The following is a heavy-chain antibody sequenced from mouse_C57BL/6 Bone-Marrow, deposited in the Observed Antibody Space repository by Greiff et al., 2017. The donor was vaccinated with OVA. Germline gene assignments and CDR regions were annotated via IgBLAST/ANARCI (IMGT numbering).Heavy chain of an antibody. V-gene: IGHV1-55*01. CDR2: IYPGSGST. CDR1: GYTFTSYW. Sequence: VQLQQPGAELVKPGASVKMSCKASGYTFTSYWITWVKQRPGQGLEWIGDIYPGSGSTNYNEKFKSKATLTVDTSSSTAYMQLSSLTSEDSAVYYCARGRGIYYGSSSSFAYWGQGTLVTVSA. D-gene: IGHD1-1*01. J-gene: IGHJ3*01. CDR3: ARGRGIYYGSSSSFAY.